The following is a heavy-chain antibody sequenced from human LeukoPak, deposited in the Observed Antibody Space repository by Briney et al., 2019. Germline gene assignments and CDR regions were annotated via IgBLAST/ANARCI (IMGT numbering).Heavy chain of an antibody. V-gene: IGHV3-74*01. Sequence: PGGSLRLSCAASGFQFSSHWIHWVRQTPGKGLVWVSRSKSDGSRSDYADIVKGRFTISRDNAKNSLYLQMNSLRAEDTAVYYCAKAGTRFLGNFDLWGRGTLVTVSS. CDR1: GFQFSSHW. D-gene: IGHD3-10*01. CDR2: SKSDGSRS. J-gene: IGHJ2*01. CDR3: AKAGTRFLGNFDL.